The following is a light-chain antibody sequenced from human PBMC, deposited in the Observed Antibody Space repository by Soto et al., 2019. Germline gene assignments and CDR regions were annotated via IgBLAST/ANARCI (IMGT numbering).Light chain of an antibody. CDR2: GAS. CDR1: QSVRSD. Sequence: EIVMTQSPATLSVSPGERATLSCRARQSVRSDLAWYQQKAGQAPRLLIYGASTRATGIPARFSGSGSGTEFTLTISSLQSEDFALYFCQQYNKLPSLTFAGGTKVEIK. J-gene: IGKJ4*01. CDR3: QQYNKLPSLT. V-gene: IGKV3-15*01.